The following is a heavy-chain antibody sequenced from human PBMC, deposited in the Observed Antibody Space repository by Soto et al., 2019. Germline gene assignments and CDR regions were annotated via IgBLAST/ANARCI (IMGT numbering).Heavy chain of an antibody. CDR3: ARGAAYGDYEEKDNWFDP. V-gene: IGHV4-34*01. Sequence: QVQLQQWGAGLLKPSETLSLTCAVYGGSFSGYYWSWIRQPPGKGLEWIGEINHSGSTNYNPSLKRRVTISLDTSKNQFSLKLSSVTAADTAVYYCARGAAYGDYEEKDNWFDPWGQGTLVTVSS. CDR2: INHSGST. J-gene: IGHJ5*02. CDR1: GGSFSGYY. D-gene: IGHD4-17*01.